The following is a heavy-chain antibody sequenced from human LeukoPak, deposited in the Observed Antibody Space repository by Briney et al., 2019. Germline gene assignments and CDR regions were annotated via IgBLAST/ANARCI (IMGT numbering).Heavy chain of an antibody. D-gene: IGHD1-26*01. CDR1: GFTFSAYN. V-gene: IGHV3-48*04. CDR2: ISSSSATI. J-gene: IGHJ4*02. CDR3: ASGMRVGPNI. Sequence: GGSLRLSCEGSGFTFSAYNMNWVRQAPGKGLESISYISSSSATIFYADSVKGRFTISRDNGKNSLYLQMNSLRAEDTAVYYCASGMRVGPNIWGQGTLVTVSS.